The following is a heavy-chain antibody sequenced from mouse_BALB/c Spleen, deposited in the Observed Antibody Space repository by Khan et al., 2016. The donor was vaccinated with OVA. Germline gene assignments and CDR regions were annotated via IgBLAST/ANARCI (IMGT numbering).Heavy chain of an antibody. D-gene: IGHD1-1*01. J-gene: IGHJ2*01. CDR2: ISYSGST. Sequence: VQLKESGPGLLKPSQSLSLTCTVTGYSITSDYAWYWIRQFPGNKLELMAYISYSGSTTSNPSLRSRIAITRDTSKHQFFLQLNSVTTEDTATYYCASAKLLHRDPDYFDYWGQGTTLTVSS. CDR3: ASAKLLHRDPDYFDY. V-gene: IGHV3-2*02. CDR1: GYSITSDYA.